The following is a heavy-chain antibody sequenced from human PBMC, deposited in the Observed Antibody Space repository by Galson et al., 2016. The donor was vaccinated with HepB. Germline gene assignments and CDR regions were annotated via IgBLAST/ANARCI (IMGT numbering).Heavy chain of an antibody. CDR2: IWYDGINK. V-gene: IGHV3-33*01. Sequence: SLRLSCAASRFAFSTYGMHWVRQAPGKGLEWVAVIWYDGINKDYSDSVKGRFTISRDNSKNTLYLQMNSLRAEDTAVYYRASRHSGWYYFDYWGQGTMVTVSS. CDR1: RFAFSTYG. D-gene: IGHD6-19*01. CDR3: ASRHSGWYYFDY. J-gene: IGHJ4*03.